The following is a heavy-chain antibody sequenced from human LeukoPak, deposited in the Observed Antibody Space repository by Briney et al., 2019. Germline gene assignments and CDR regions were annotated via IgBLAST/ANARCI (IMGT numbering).Heavy chain of an antibody. J-gene: IGHJ3*02. CDR2: IYTSGST. D-gene: IGHD2-8*01. CDR1: VRSISSYY. V-gene: IGHV4-4*07. CDR3: ARAPVYDAFDI. Sequence: SETLSLTCTVSVRSISSYYWSWIRQPAGKGREWIGRIYTSGSTNYNPSLKSRVTMSVDTSKNQFSLKLSSMTAADTAVYYCARAPVYDAFDIWGQGTMVSVSS.